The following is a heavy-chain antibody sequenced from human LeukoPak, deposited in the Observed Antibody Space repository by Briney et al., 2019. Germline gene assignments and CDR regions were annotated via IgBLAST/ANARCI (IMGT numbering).Heavy chain of an antibody. CDR3: ARVSVTMIVVVITQVAFDI. V-gene: IGHV4-61*02. CDR2: IYTSGST. CDR1: GNSISSGDNY. Sequence: PSETLSLTCTVSGNSISSGDNYWSWIRQPAGTGLEWIGRIYTSGSTNYNPSLKSRVTISVDTSKNQFSLKLSSVTAADTAVYYCARVSVTMIVVVITQVAFDIWGQGTMVTVSS. D-gene: IGHD3-22*01. J-gene: IGHJ3*02.